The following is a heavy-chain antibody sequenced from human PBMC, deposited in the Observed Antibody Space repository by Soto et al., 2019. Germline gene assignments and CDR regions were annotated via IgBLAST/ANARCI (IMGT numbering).Heavy chain of an antibody. V-gene: IGHV3-23*01. CDR2: ISGSGGST. CDR1: GFTFSSYA. D-gene: IGHD2-15*01. Sequence: GGSLRLSCAASGFTFSSYAMSWVRQAPGKGLEWVSAISGSGGSTYYADSVKGRFTISRDNSKNTLYLQMNSLRAEDTAVYYCAKMSIVVVVAATQGGWFDPWGQGTLVTVSS. CDR3: AKMSIVVVVAATQGGWFDP. J-gene: IGHJ5*02.